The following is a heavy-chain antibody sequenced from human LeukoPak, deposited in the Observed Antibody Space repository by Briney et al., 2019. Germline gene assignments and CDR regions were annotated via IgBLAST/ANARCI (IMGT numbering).Heavy chain of an antibody. CDR3: AKDTTTTSNQFEP. J-gene: IGHJ5*02. D-gene: IGHD1-26*01. Sequence: QSGGSVTLSCSAPGFNLSSYGMQGVRPAPGGGVGGGGFIRYDGSNKYYADSVKGRFTISRDNSKNTLYLQMNSLRAEDTAVYYCAKDTTTTSNQFEPWGQGTLVTVSS. CDR2: IRYDGSNK. V-gene: IGHV3-30*02. CDR1: GFNLSSYG.